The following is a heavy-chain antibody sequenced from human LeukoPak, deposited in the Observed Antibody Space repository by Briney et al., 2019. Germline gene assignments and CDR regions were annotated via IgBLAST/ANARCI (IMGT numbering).Heavy chain of an antibody. CDR1: GYTFTTYV. J-gene: IGHJ4*02. V-gene: IGHV1-18*01. D-gene: IGHD3-16*01. CDR2: ISTYNGDT. Sequence: ASVKVSCKTSGYTFTTYVIGWVRQAPGQGLEWMGWISTYNGDTYYARKLQDRLTMTTDTSTATAYMELRSLTSDDTAVYYCARGLRYTSYEFWGQGTLVTVSS. CDR3: ARGLRYTSYEF.